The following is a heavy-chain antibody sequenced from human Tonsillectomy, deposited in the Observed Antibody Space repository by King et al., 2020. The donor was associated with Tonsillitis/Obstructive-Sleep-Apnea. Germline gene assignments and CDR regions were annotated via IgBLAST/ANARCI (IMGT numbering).Heavy chain of an antibody. CDR2: ISGGGGST. Sequence: VQLVESGGGLEQPGGSLRLSCAASGFTFSSYAMSWVRQAPGKGLEWVSAISGGGGSTYSADSVKGRVTISRDNSKSTLSLQMNSLRAEDTSIYYCVKGSSTARPYYFDFWGQGTLVTVSS. CDR3: VKGSSTARPYYFDF. D-gene: IGHD1-26*01. J-gene: IGHJ4*02. CDR1: GFTFSSYA. V-gene: IGHV3-23*04.